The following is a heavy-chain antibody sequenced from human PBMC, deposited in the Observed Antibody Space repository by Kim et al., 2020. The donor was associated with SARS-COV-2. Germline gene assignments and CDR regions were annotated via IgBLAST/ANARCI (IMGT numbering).Heavy chain of an antibody. J-gene: IGHJ4*02. CDR3: ARDRLAVAGTPFDY. Sequence: ADSVKGRFTISRDNAKNSLYLQMNSLRAEDTAVYYCARDRLAVAGTPFDYWGQGTLVTVSS. D-gene: IGHD6-19*01. V-gene: IGHV3-21*01.